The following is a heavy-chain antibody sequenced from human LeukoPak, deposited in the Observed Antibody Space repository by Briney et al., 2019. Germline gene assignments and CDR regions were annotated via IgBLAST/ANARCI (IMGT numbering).Heavy chain of an antibody. CDR1: GGSISSRSYY. CDR3: ASGYANAFDI. CDR2: IFYNGST. Sequence: PSETLSLTCTVSGGSISSRSYYGGWIRQPPGKGLEWIGSIFYNGSTYYNPSLKSRVTMSVDTSKNQFSLRLTSVTAADTAVYYCASGYANAFDIWGQGTMVTVSS. V-gene: IGHV4-39*07. D-gene: IGHD2-8*01. J-gene: IGHJ3*02.